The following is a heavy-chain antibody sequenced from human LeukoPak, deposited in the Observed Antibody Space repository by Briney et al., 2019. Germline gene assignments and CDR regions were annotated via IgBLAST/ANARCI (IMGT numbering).Heavy chain of an antibody. V-gene: IGHV4-31*03. D-gene: IGHD6-6*01. CDR1: GGSISSGGSY. Sequence: SETLSLTCTVSGGSISSGGSYWSWIRQHPGRGLEWLGYISYGGNTYYNPSLKSRAAMSLDTSKNQFSLKLTSVTAADTAVYYCAGRSSGSTWYFDSWGQGTLVTISP. CDR3: AGRSSGSTWYFDS. J-gene: IGHJ4*02. CDR2: ISYGGNT.